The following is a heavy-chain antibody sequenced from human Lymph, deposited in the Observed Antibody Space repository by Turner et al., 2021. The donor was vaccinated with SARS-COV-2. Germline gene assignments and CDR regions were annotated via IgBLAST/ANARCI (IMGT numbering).Heavy chain of an antibody. V-gene: IGHV3-21*01. CDR3: ARGPPDFPYYFDY. D-gene: IGHD2-21*02. CDR1: GFTFSSYS. J-gene: IGHJ4*02. CDR2: ITFTSSYI. Sequence: EVQLVESGGGLVKPGGSLRLPCAASGFTFSSYSINWFRQAPGKGLEWVSSITFTSSYIYYADSVKGRFTISRDNAKNSLYLQMNSLRAEDTAVYYCARGPPDFPYYFDYWGQGTLVTVSS.